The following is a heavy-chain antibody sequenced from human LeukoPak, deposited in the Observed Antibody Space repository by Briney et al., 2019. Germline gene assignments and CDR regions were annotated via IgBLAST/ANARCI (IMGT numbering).Heavy chain of an antibody. Sequence: SETLSLTCTVSGGSISSYYWSCIRQPPGKGLEWIGYIYYSGSTNYNPSLKSRVTISVDTSRNQFSLKLSSVTAADTAVYYCARTTEGGYTYGYFYYYYMDVWGKGTTVTISS. V-gene: IGHV4-59*01. CDR1: GGSISSYY. D-gene: IGHD5-18*01. J-gene: IGHJ6*03. CDR2: IYYSGST. CDR3: ARTTEGGYTYGYFYYYYMDV.